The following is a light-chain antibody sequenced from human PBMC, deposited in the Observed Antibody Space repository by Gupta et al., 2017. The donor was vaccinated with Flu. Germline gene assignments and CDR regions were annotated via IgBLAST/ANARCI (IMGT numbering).Light chain of an antibody. J-gene: IGKJ4*01. CDR1: LSVSRY. Sequence: EIVLTQSPATLSLSPGERATLFCRASLSVSRYLAWYQQKPGQAPRLLIYDASKRATGIAGRFRGSGSGTDFTLTISSLEPEDFAVYYCQHRKNTFGRGTKVDIK. CDR2: DAS. CDR3: QHRKNT. V-gene: IGKV3-11*01.